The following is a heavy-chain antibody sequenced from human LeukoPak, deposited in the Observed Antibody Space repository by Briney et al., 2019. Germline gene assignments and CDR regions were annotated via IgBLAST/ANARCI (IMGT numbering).Heavy chain of an antibody. J-gene: IGHJ6*02. CDR2: ISWNSGNI. D-gene: IGHD5-18*01. CDR1: GFTFDDYA. V-gene: IGHV3-9*01. CDR3: AKDRTHDTVMFSFAS. Sequence: PGRSLRLSCAASGFTFDDYAMHWARHTPRKGLEWVSGISWNSGNIGYADSVKGRFTISRDNARNSLYLQMNSLRAEDTALYYCAKDRTHDTVMFSFASWGQGTTVIVSS.